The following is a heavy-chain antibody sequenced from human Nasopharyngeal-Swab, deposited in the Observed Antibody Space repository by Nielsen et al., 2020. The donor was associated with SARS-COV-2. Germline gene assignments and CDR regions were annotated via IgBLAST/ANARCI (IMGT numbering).Heavy chain of an antibody. D-gene: IGHD4-23*01. V-gene: IGHV4-39*01. J-gene: IGHJ4*02. CDR3: ARRLAVTPGPFDY. Sequence: SETLSLTCTVSGGSISSSSYYWGWIRQPPGKGLEWIGSIYYSGSTYYNPSLKSRVTISVDTSKNQFSLKLSSVTAADTAVYYCARRLAVTPGPFDYWGQGTLVTVSS. CDR1: GGSISSSSYY. CDR2: IYYSGST.